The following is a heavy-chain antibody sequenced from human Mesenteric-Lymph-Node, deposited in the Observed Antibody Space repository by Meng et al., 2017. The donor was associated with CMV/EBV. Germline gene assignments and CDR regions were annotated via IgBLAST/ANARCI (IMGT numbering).Heavy chain of an antibody. CDR3: ARDASPYSYGSGNYYYYYAMDV. J-gene: IGHJ6*02. CDR1: GFTFDAYV. CDR2: SNWKGNNT. Sequence: GESLKISCAASGFTFDAYVMRWVRQAPGKGLEWVFNSNWKGNNTRYADSVKGRFTSSRDNSKNTLSLQLNSLRAEDTAVYFCARDASPYSYGSGNYYYYYAMDVWGQGTTVTVSS. V-gene: IGHV3-20*04. D-gene: IGHD3-10*01.